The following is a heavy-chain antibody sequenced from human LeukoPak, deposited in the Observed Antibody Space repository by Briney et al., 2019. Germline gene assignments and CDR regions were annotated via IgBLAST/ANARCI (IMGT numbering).Heavy chain of an antibody. CDR3: TRAGAYYFDY. CDR1: GFTFGDYA. V-gene: IGHV3-49*04. Sequence: HPGGSLRLSCTASGFTFGDYAMSWVRQAPGKGLEGVGFIRSKAYGGTTEYAASVKGRFTISRDDSKSIAYLQMNSLKTEDTAVYYCTRAGAYYFDYWGQGTLVTVSS. J-gene: IGHJ4*02. D-gene: IGHD3-10*01. CDR2: IRSKAYGGTT.